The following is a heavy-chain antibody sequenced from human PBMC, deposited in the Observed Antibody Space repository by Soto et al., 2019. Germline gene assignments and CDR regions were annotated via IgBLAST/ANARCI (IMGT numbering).Heavy chain of an antibody. D-gene: IGHD2-21*01. V-gene: IGHV3-21*01. CDR2: ISSRNNDM. CDR1: GFTFSSYS. Sequence: EVQLVESGGGLVKPGGYLRLSCAASGFTFSSYSMNWVRQAPGKGLEWVSTISSRNNDMYYVDSVKGRFTISRDNARNSVYLQMNSLRADDTAVYYCARDVNGGFCGAWGQGTWVTVSS. CDR3: ARDVNGGFCGA. J-gene: IGHJ5*02.